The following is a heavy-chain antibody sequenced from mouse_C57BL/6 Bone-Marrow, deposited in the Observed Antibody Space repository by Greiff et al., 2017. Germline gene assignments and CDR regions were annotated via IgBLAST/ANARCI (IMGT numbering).Heavy chain of an antibody. CDR1: GYTFTSYW. Sequence: QVQLKQPGAELVKPGASVKLSCKASGYTFTSYWMHWVKQRPGRGLEWIGRIDPNSGGTKYNEKFKSKATLTVDKPSSTAYMQLSSLTSEDSAVYYCASSEGRTTVVGGFDYWGQGTTLTVSS. D-gene: IGHD1-1*01. J-gene: IGHJ2*01. CDR3: ASSEGRTTVVGGFDY. V-gene: IGHV1-72*01. CDR2: IDPNSGGT.